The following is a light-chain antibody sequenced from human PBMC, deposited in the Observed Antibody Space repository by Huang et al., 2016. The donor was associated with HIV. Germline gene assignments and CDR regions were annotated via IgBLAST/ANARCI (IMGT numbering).Light chain of an antibody. CDR3: QQYYSLPLT. CDR2: WAS. Sequence: DIVMTQSPDSLAVSLGERATINCKSNRSLLSSSNSKNYLAWYTQRPGQPPNLLIYWASTRESGVPDRFSGSGSGTDFTLTITSLQAEDVAIYYCQQYYSLPLTFGGGTKVEIK. V-gene: IGKV4-1*01. CDR1: RSLLSSSNSKNY. J-gene: IGKJ4*01.